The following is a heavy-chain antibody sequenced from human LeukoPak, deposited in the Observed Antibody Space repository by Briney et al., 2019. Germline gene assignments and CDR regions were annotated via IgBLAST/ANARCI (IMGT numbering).Heavy chain of an antibody. CDR1: GFTFSSYS. CDR3: ARAPMVRGVAGGY. D-gene: IGHD3-10*01. CDR2: IYSGGST. Sequence: QSGGSLRLSCAASGFTFSSYSMNWVRQAPGKGLEWVSVIYSGGSTYYADSVKGRFTISRDNSKNTLYLQMNSLRAEDTAVYYCARAPMVRGVAGGYWGQGTLVTVSS. J-gene: IGHJ4*02. V-gene: IGHV3-53*01.